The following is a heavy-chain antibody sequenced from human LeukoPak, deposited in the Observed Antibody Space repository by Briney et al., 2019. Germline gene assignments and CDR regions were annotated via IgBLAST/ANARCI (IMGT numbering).Heavy chain of an antibody. J-gene: IGHJ4*02. Sequence: GGSLRLSCAASGFTFSTYGMSWVRQAPGKGLEWVSGISGSGGSRFYTDSVKGRFTISRDNAKNSLYLQMNSLRAEDTAVYYCAKGDPTGTIFGVVTHWGQGTLVTVSS. CDR3: AKGDPTGTIFGVVTH. CDR1: GFTFSTYG. V-gene: IGHV3-23*01. D-gene: IGHD3-3*01. CDR2: ISGSGGSR.